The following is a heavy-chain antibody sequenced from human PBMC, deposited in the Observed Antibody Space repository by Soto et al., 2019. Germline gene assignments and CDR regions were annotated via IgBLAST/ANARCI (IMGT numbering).Heavy chain of an antibody. V-gene: IGHV3-64D*06. Sequence: GGSLRLSCSASGFTFSSYAMHWVRQAPGKGLEYVSSISTNGGSTHYADSVKGRFTISRDNSKNTQYLQMSSLRADDTAVYYCANSVRAKGVRGVRYWGQGTLVTVSS. CDR3: ANSVRAKGVRGVRY. CDR1: GFTFSSYA. J-gene: IGHJ4*02. D-gene: IGHD3-10*01. CDR2: ISTNGGST.